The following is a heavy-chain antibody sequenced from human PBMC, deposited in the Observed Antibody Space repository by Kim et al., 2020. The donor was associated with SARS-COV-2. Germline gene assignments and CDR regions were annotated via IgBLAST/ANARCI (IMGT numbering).Heavy chain of an antibody. J-gene: IGHJ6*02. D-gene: IGHD2-15*01. V-gene: IGHV3-11*05. CDR3: ARDISCSGGSCYSEYYYGMDV. CDR1: GFTFSDYY. Sequence: GGSLRLSCAASGFTFSDYYMSWIRQAPGKGLEWVSYISSSISYTNYADSVKGRFTISRDNAKNSLYLQMNSLRAEDTAVYYCARDISCSGGSCYSEYYYGMDVWGQGTTVTVSS. CDR2: ISSSISYT.